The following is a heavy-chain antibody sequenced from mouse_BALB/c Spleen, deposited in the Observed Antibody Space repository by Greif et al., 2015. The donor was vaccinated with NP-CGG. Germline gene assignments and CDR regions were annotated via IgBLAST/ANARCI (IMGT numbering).Heavy chain of an antibody. D-gene: IGHD4-1*02. CDR2: IYPGDGDT. V-gene: IGHV1-80*01. CDR3: ARPQLGPYAMDY. Sequence: QVQLQQSGAELVRPGSSVKISCQASGYAFSSYWMHWVQQRPGQGLEWIGQIYPGDGDTNYNGKFQGKVTLTADKSSSTAYMQRSSLTSEDSAGYFWARPQLGPYAMDYWGQGTSVTVSS. CDR1: GYAFSSYW. J-gene: IGHJ4*01.